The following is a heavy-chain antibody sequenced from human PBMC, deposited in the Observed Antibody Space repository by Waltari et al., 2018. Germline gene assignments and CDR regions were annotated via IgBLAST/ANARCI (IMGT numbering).Heavy chain of an antibody. CDR1: GGSISTYY. Sequence: QVQLQESGPGLVKPSETLSLTCTVSGGSISTYYWSWIRQPPGKGLEWIGYIYYSGTTNYNPSLKSRVTISVDTSKNQFSLKLSSVTAADTAVYYCARQTYYDILTGYYLPFDYWGQGTLVTVSS. V-gene: IGHV4-59*08. CDR2: IYYSGTT. CDR3: ARQTYYDILTGYYLPFDY. J-gene: IGHJ4*02. D-gene: IGHD3-9*01.